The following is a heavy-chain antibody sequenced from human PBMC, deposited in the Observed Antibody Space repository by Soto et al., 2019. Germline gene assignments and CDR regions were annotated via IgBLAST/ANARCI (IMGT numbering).Heavy chain of an antibody. CDR1: GGSLSSGDYS. D-gene: IGHD3-3*01. Sequence: SETLSLTCTVSGGSLSSGDYSWSWVRQSPGKGLEWIGHIYNSGITYYNPSLKSRVVISIDTSRNQFSLRLNSLAAADRAVYFCARGATVLGLVSRLWFAPWARGTVEPFSS. CDR2: IYNSGIT. J-gene: IGHJ5*02. CDR3: ARGATVLGLVSRLWFAP. V-gene: IGHV4-30-4*01.